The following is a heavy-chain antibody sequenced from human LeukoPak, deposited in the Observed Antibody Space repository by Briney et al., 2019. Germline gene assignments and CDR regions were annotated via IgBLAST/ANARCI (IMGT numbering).Heavy chain of an antibody. J-gene: IGHJ4*02. D-gene: IGHD6-13*01. CDR3: ARRPPISAAVD. Sequence: SDTLSLTCAVYGGSFSGYYWSWIHQPPGKGLEWIGEINHSGSTNYNPSLKSRVTISVDTSKNQFSLKLSSVTAADTAVYYCARRPPISAAVDWGQGTLVTVSS. CDR1: GGSFSGYY. CDR2: INHSGST. V-gene: IGHV4-34*01.